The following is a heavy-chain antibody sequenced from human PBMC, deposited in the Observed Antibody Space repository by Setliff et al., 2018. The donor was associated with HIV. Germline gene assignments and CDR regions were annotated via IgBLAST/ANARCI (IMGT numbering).Heavy chain of an antibody. CDR1: GGSISSSSYY. V-gene: IGHV4-39*01. D-gene: IGHD3-22*01. CDR3: ARHVGDDYVSHAV. Sequence: SETLSLTCTVSGGSISSSSYYWGWIRQPPGKGLEWIGSIYYTGVTYYNPSLRSRVTISVDTSKKQFSLNLSSVTAADTAVYYCARHVGDDYVSHAVWGKGTTVTVSS. J-gene: IGHJ6*04. CDR2: IYYTGVT.